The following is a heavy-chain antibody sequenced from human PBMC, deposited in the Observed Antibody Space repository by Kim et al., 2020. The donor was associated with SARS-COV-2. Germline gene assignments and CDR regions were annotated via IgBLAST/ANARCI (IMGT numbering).Heavy chain of an antibody. CDR3: AKDVTDSSGWYCDY. D-gene: IGHD6-19*01. CDR1: GFTFSSYA. J-gene: IGHJ4*02. Sequence: GGSLRLSCAASGFTFSSYAMSWVRQAPGKGLEWVSAISGSGGSTYYADSVKGRFTISRDNSKNTLYLQMNSLRAEDTAVYYCAKDVTDSSGWYCDYWGQGTLVTVSS. V-gene: IGHV3-23*01. CDR2: ISGSGGST.